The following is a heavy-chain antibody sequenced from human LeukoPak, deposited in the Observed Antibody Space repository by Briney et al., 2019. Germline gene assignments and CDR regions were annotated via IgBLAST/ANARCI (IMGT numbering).Heavy chain of an antibody. D-gene: IGHD6-13*01. Sequence: SETLSLTCAVYGGSFSGYYWSWIRQPPGKGLEWIGEINHSGSTNYNPSLKSRVTISVETSKNQFSLKLSSVTAADTAVYYRARGRIYSSRVDYWGQGTLVTASS. CDR2: INHSGST. V-gene: IGHV4-34*01. CDR3: ARGRIYSSRVDY. J-gene: IGHJ4*02. CDR1: GGSFSGYY.